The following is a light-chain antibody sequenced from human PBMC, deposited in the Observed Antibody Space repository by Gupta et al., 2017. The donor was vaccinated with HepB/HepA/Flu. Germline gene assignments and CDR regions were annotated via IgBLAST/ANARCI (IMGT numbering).Light chain of an antibody. V-gene: IGKV1-5*03. J-gene: IGKJ4*01. CDR3: QQYGTYPLT. CDR1: QSISGW. Sequence: DTQMTQSPATLSASVGDRVTVTCRASQSISGWLAWYQQKPGKAPKLLIHKASSLESGVPSRFSGSGSGTEFTLTISSLQPDDFAIYFCQQYGTYPLTSGGGTKVEI. CDR2: KAS.